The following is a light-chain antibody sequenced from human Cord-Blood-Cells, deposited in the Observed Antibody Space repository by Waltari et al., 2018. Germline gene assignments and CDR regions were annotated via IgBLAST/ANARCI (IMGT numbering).Light chain of an antibody. V-gene: IGKV1-33*01. CDR2: DAA. J-gene: IGKJ2*01. CDR3: QQYDKLPYT. Sequence: DIQMTQSPSSLSASVGDRVTITCPASQDISNYLNWYQQKPGKAPKRLIYDAANLETGGPSRFSGSGSGTDFTFTISSLQPEDIATYYCQQYDKLPYTFGQGTKLEIK. CDR1: QDISNY.